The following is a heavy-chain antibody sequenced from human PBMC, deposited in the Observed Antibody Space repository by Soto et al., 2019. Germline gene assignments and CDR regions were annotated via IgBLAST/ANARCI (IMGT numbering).Heavy chain of an antibody. CDR3: ARQNRAYYYGSGSYYPGSDSDY. CDR2: IYYSGST. CDR1: GGSISSSSYY. D-gene: IGHD3-10*01. J-gene: IGHJ4*02. V-gene: IGHV4-39*01. Sequence: SSETLSLTCTVSGGSISSSSYYWGWIRQPPGKGLEWIGSIYYSGSTYYNPSLKSRVTISVDTSKNQFSLKLSSVTAADTAVYYCARQNRAYYYGSGSYYPGSDSDYWGQGTLVTVSS.